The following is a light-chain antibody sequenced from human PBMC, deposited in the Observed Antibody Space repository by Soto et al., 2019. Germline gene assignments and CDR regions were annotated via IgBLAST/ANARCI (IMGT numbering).Light chain of an antibody. CDR2: GVS. CDR3: QQYNTWPKT. J-gene: IGKJ1*01. Sequence: EIVMTQSPATLSVSPGERATLSCTASQSVSSNLAWYQQKPGQAPTLLISGVSTRATGIPARFSGSGSGTEFTLTISSLQSEYFAVYYCQQYNTWPKTFGQGTKVEIK. V-gene: IGKV3-15*01. CDR1: QSVSSN.